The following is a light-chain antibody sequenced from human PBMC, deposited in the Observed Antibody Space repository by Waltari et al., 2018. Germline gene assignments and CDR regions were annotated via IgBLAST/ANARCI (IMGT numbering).Light chain of an antibody. V-gene: IGLV2-8*01. Sequence: QSALTQPPSASGSPGQSVTISCTGTSSDVGGYDYVSWYQQHPGKAPKLMIYGVNKRPSGVPGRFSGSKSGNPASLTVSGLQAEDEADYYCSSYAGSTLMFGGGTKLTVL. CDR3: SSYAGSTLM. CDR1: SSDVGGYDY. CDR2: GVN. J-gene: IGLJ3*02.